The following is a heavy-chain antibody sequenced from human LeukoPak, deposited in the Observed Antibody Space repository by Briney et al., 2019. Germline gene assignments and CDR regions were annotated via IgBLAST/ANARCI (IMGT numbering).Heavy chain of an antibody. J-gene: IGHJ4*02. V-gene: IGHV4-34*01. CDR1: GGSFSGYY. CDR2: INHRGST. CDR3: ARDVVAAPGTWDY. D-gene: IGHD6-13*01. Sequence: SETLSLTCAVYGGSFSGYYWSWIRRSPGKGLEWIGEINHRGSTNYNPSLKSRVTMSVDTSKNQFSLKLSSVTAADTAVYYCARDVVAAPGTWDYWGQGTLVTVSS.